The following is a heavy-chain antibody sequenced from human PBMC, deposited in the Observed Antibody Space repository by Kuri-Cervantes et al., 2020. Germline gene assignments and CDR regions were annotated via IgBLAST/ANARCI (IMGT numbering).Heavy chain of an antibody. CDR3: ARDRRSSPGGMDV. J-gene: IGHJ6*02. CDR2: IGTAGDT. CDR1: GFTFSSYD. D-gene: IGHD2-2*01. Sequence: GESLKISCAASGFTFSSYDMHWVRQATGKGLEWASAIGTAGDTYYPGSVKGRFTISRENAKNSLYLQMNSLRAGDTAVYYCARDRRSSPGGMDVWGQGTTVTVSS. V-gene: IGHV3-13*01.